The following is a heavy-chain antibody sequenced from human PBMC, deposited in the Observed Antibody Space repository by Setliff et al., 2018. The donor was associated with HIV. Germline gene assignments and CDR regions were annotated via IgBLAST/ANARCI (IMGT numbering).Heavy chain of an antibody. V-gene: IGHV4-34*01. CDR2: INHSGRT. CDR3: ARVSITYWYSTPTFYYYYMDV. Sequence: SETLSLTCAVYGGSFSGYHWNWIRQPPGKGLEWIGEINHSGRTNYNPSLKSRVTISVDTSKNQFSLRLRSVTAADTAMYYCARVSITYWYSTPTFYYYYMDVWGKGTKVTVSS. J-gene: IGHJ6*03. D-gene: IGHD2-15*01. CDR1: GGSFSGYH.